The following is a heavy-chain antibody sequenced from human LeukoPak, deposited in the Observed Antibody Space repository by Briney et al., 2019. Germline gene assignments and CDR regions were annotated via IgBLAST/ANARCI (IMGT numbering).Heavy chain of an antibody. Sequence: ASVKVSCKASGYTFTSYYMHWVRQAPGQGLEWMGIINPSGGSTSYAQKFQGRVTMTRDMSTSTVYMELSSLRSEDTAVYYCARDKSRLYYDSSGYYYDPPTPFDYWGQGTLVTVSS. J-gene: IGHJ4*02. CDR3: ARDKSRLYYDSSGYYYDPPTPFDY. D-gene: IGHD3-22*01. CDR2: INPSGGST. V-gene: IGHV1-46*01. CDR1: GYTFTSYY.